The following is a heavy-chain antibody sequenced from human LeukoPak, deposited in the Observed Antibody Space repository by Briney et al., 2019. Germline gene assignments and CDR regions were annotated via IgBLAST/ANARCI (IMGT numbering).Heavy chain of an antibody. V-gene: IGHV1-18*01. J-gene: IGHJ4*02. CDR2: ISGSNGNT. Sequence: ASVKVSCKGFDYTFTNYGVIWVRQARGQGLEWIGWISGSNGNTNYAQKFQGRVTMTTDTSTRTAYMELRSLRSDDTALYYCARDRDVVVIAAPGYWGQGTLVTVSS. CDR3: ARDRDVVVIAAPGY. CDR1: DYTFTNYG. D-gene: IGHD2-15*01.